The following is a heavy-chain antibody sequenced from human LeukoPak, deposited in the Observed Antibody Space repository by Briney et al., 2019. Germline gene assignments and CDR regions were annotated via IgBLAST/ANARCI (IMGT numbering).Heavy chain of an antibody. CDR3: ARLPGDGYNRGQDWYFDV. Sequence: GESLKISCRGSGYSFTNYWIGWVRQMPGKGLECMGIIYPGDSEIRYSPSFQGQVTISADKSITTAYLQWNSLKASDTAMYYCARLPGDGYNRGQDWYFDVWGRGTLVTVSS. CDR2: IYPGDSEI. J-gene: IGHJ2*01. V-gene: IGHV5-51*01. D-gene: IGHD5-24*01. CDR1: GYSFTNYW.